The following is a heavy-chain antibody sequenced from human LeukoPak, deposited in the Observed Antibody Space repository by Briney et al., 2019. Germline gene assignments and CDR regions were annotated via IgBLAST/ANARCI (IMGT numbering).Heavy chain of an antibody. J-gene: IGHJ5*02. Sequence: GGSLRLSCAASGFTFSDYYMTWIRQAPGKGLEWVSYISSSSSYTEYADSVKGRFTISRDNAKNSEYLQMNSLRADDTAVYYCARGGGYGSGRGWFDPWGQGTLVTVSS. D-gene: IGHD3-10*01. CDR3: ARGGGYGSGRGWFDP. V-gene: IGHV3-11*05. CDR2: ISSSSSYT. CDR1: GFTFSDYY.